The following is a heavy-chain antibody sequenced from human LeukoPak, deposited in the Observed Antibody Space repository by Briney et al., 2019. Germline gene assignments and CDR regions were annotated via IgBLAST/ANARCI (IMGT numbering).Heavy chain of an antibody. CDR3: ARGRASSWRYAYFDY. Sequence: SETLSLTCAIYGGSFSGYYWSWIRQPPGKGLEWIGEINHSGSTNYNPSLKSRVTISVDTSNNQFSLKLNSVTAADTAVYYCARGRASSWRYAYFDYWGQGTLVTVSS. CDR1: GGSFSGYY. D-gene: IGHD6-13*01. V-gene: IGHV4-34*01. CDR2: INHSGST. J-gene: IGHJ4*02.